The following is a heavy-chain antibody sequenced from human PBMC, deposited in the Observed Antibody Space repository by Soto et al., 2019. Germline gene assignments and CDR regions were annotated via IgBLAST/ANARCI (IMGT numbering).Heavy chain of an antibody. CDR1: GYTFTSYG. Sequence: GASVKVSCKASGYTFTSYGISWVRQAPGQRLEWMGWISAYNGNTKYSQKFQGRVTITRDTSASTAYMELSSLRSEDTAVYYCARSSAMVNYYGMDVWGQGTTVTVSS. CDR2: ISAYNGNT. D-gene: IGHD5-18*01. J-gene: IGHJ6*02. V-gene: IGHV1-18*01. CDR3: ARSSAMVNYYGMDV.